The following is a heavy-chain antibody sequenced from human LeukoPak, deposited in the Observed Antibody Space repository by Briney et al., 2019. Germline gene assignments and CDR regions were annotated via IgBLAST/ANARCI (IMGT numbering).Heavy chain of an antibody. D-gene: IGHD3-3*01. CDR2: IYYSGST. J-gene: IGHJ5*02. CDR1: GGFISSSTYH. V-gene: IGHV4-39*01. Sequence: SETLSLTCTVSGGFISSSTYHWGWIRQPPGKGLEWIGSIYYSGSTYYNSSLESRVTITIDTSKKQVSLKLSSVTAADTAVYYCARGRHLDLEWLLQVSQNWFDPWGQGTLVSVSS. CDR3: ARGRHLDLEWLLQVSQNWFDP.